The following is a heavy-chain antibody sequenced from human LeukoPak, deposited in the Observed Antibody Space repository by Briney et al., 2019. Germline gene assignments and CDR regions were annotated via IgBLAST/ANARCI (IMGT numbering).Heavy chain of an antibody. J-gene: IGHJ3*02. CDR2: IIPIFGTA. CDR1: GYTFTSYG. CDR3: ARDGYDFWSGSSDAFDI. Sequence: ASVKVSCKASGYTFTSYGISWVRQAPGQGLEWMGGIIPIFGTANYAQKFQGRVTITADESTSTAYMELSSLRSEDTAVYYCARDGYDFWSGSSDAFDIWGQGTMVTVSS. V-gene: IGHV1-69*13. D-gene: IGHD3-3*01.